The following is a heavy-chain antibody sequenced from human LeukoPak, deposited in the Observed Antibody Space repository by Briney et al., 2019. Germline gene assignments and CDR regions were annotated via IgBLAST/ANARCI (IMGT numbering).Heavy chain of an antibody. CDR3: AILWFGELMSINWFDP. CDR2: MNPNSGNT. V-gene: IGHV1-8*02. D-gene: IGHD3-10*01. Sequence: ASVKVSCKASGYTFTGYYMHWVRQAPGQGLEWMGWMNPNSGNTGYAQKFQGRVTMTRNTSISTAYMELSSLRSEDTAVYYCAILWFGELMSINWFDPWGQGTLVTVSS. CDR1: GYTFTGYY. J-gene: IGHJ5*02.